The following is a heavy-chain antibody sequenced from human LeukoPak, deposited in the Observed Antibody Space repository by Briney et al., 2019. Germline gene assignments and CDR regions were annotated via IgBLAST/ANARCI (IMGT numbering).Heavy chain of an antibody. J-gene: IGHJ5*02. CDR2: IYYSGST. Sequence: SETLSLTCTVSGGSISSYYWSWIRQPPGKGLEWIGYIYYSGSTNYNPSLKSRVTISVDTSKNQFSLKLSSVTAADTAVYYCARDLRTYCSGGSCYSEDWFDPWGQGTLVTVSS. D-gene: IGHD2-15*01. CDR3: ARDLRTYCSGGSCYSEDWFDP. V-gene: IGHV4-59*01. CDR1: GGSISSYY.